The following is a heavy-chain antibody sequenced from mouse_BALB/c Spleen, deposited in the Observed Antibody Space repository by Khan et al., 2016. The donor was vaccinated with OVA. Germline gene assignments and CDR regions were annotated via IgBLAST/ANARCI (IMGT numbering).Heavy chain of an antibody. CDR2: FGPGRSNT. CDR3: ARENYYGRNCYAMDY. V-gene: IGHV1S41*01. D-gene: IGHD1-1*01. J-gene: IGHJ4*01. Sequence: DLVKPGTSVKLSCKASGYTFTSYWINWIKQRPGQGLEWIGRFGPGRSNTYFHEMFKGKAALTVDTYSSTAYIQLSSLSSEDSAVYFCARENYYGRNCYAMDYWGQGTSVTVSS. CDR1: GYTFTSYW.